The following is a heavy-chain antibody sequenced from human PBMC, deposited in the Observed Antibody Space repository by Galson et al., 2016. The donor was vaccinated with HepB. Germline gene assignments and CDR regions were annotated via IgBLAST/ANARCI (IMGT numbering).Heavy chain of an antibody. Sequence: SLRLSCAASGFTFSSYSMSWVRQAPGRGLEWVSYISSSSSTIYYADSVKGRFTISRDNDKNSLFLQLNSLRAEDTAVYYCARLRFSSSWYKDYWGQGTLVTVSS. CDR1: GFTFSSYS. J-gene: IGHJ4*02. D-gene: IGHD6-13*01. CDR2: ISSSSSTI. V-gene: IGHV3-48*04. CDR3: ARLRFSSSWYKDY.